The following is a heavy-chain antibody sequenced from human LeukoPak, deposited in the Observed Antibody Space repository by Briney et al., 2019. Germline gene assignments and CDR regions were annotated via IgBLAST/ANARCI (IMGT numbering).Heavy chain of an antibody. Sequence: GGSLRLSCAASGFTFSSYAMSWVRQAPGKGLEWVSAISGSGGSTYYADSVKGRLTISRDNSKNTLYLQMNSLRAEDTAVYYCARDSPIYYDSSGYYQPHYWYFDLWGRGTLVTVSS. V-gene: IGHV3-23*01. CDR1: GFTFSSYA. J-gene: IGHJ2*01. D-gene: IGHD3-22*01. CDR3: ARDSPIYYDSSGYYQPHYWYFDL. CDR2: ISGSGGST.